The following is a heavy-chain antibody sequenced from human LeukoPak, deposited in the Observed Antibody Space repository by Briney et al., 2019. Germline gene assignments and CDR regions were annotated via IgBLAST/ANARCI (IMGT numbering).Heavy chain of an antibody. CDR1: GFTFSSYG. J-gene: IGHJ6*02. D-gene: IGHD2-21*01. CDR2: ISYDGSNK. V-gene: IGHV3-30*18. Sequence: PGRSLRLSCAASGFTFSSYGMRWVRQAPGKGLEWVAVISYDGSNKYYADSVKGRFTISRDNSKNTLYLQMNSLRAEDTAVYYCAKEMLLSYYYYGMDVWGQGTTVTVSS. CDR3: AKEMLLSYYYYGMDV.